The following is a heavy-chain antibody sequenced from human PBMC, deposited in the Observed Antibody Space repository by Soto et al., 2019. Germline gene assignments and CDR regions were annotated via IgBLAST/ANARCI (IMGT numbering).Heavy chain of an antibody. J-gene: IGHJ4*02. D-gene: IGHD3-22*01. CDR3: ATGSSRFTMIVVVLDY. CDR2: FDPEDGET. V-gene: IGHV1-24*01. Sequence: ASVKVSCKVSGYTLTELSMHWVRQAPGKGLEWMGGFDPEDGETIYAQKFQGRVTMTEDTSTDTAYMEPSSLRSEDTAVYYCATGSSRFTMIVVVLDYWGQGTLVTVSS. CDR1: GYTLTELS.